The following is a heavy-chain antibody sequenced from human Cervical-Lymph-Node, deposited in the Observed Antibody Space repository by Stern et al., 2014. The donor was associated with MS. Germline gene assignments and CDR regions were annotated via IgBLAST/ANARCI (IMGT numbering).Heavy chain of an antibody. Sequence: QVQLQESGPGLVKPSETLSLTCTVSGGSISSSSYYWGWIRQPPGKGLEWIGSIYYSGSTYYNPSLKRRVTISVATSKNHFSLKLSSVTAADTAVYYCARPHSSSWSLFDYWGQGTLVTVSS. J-gene: IGHJ4*02. V-gene: IGHV4-39*01. CDR1: GGSISSSSYY. CDR2: IYYSGST. D-gene: IGHD6-13*01. CDR3: ARPHSSSWSLFDY.